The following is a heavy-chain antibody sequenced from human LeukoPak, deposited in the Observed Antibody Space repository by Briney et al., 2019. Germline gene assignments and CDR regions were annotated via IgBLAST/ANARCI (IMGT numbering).Heavy chain of an antibody. Sequence: PGGSLRLSCAASGFTFSSYAMSWVRQAPGKGLEWVGRIKSKTDGGTTDYAAPVKGRFTISRDDSKNTLYLQMNSLKTEDTAVYYCTTDKAQYYYGSRDPWGQGTLVTVSS. J-gene: IGHJ5*02. CDR2: IKSKTDGGTT. CDR1: GFTFSSYA. D-gene: IGHD3-10*01. CDR3: TTDKAQYYYGSRDP. V-gene: IGHV3-15*01.